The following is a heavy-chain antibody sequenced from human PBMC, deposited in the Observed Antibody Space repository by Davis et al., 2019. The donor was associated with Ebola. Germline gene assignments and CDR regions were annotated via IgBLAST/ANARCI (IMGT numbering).Heavy chain of an antibody. V-gene: IGHV3-23*01. CDR1: GFTFDDYA. D-gene: IGHD6-13*01. Sequence: GGSLRLSCAASGFTFDDYAMHWVRQAPGKGLEWVSAISGSGGSTYYADSVKGRFTISRDNAKNTLYLQMNSLRAEDTAVYYCARGHSSSWYAYYYGMNVWGQGTTVTVSS. CDR3: ARGHSSSWYAYYYGMNV. J-gene: IGHJ6*02. CDR2: ISGSGGST.